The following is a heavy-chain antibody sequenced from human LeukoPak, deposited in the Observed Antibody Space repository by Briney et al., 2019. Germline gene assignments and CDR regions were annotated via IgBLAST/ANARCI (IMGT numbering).Heavy chain of an antibody. V-gene: IGHV4-39*01. Sequence: SETLSLTCTVSGGSISSSSYYWGWIRQPPGKGLEWIGSIYYSGSTYYNPSLKSRVTISVDTSKNQFSLKLSSVTAADTAVYYCASQTGRYSGSLYAFDIWGQGTMVTVSS. CDR3: ASQTGRYSGSLYAFDI. CDR2: IYYSGST. D-gene: IGHD1-26*01. CDR1: GGSISSSSYY. J-gene: IGHJ3*02.